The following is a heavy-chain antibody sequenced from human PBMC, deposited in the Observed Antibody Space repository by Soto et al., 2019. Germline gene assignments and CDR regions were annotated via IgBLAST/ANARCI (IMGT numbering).Heavy chain of an antibody. CDR3: ARARKLTYYDSSGPHY. CDR1: GYTFTSYA. J-gene: IGHJ4*02. V-gene: IGHV1-3*01. CDR2: INAGNGNT. Sequence: ASVKVSCKASGYTFTSYAMHWVRQAPGQRLEWMGWINAGNGNTKYSQKFQGRVTITRDTSASTAYMELSSLRSEDTAVYYCARARKLTYYDSSGPHYWGQGTLVTVSS. D-gene: IGHD3-22*01.